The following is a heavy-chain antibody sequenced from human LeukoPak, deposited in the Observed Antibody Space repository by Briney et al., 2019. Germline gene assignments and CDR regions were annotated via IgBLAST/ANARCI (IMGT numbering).Heavy chain of an antibody. CDR1: GGSFSGYY. CDR3: ARGLRLVYYYYYYMDV. J-gene: IGHJ6*03. Sequence: SETLSLTCAVYGGSFSGYYWSWIRQPPGKGLEWIGEINHSGSTNYNPSLKSRVTISVDTSKNQFSLKLSSVTVADTAVYYCARGLRLVYYYYYYMDVWGKGTTVTVSS. CDR2: INHSGST. V-gene: IGHV4-34*01.